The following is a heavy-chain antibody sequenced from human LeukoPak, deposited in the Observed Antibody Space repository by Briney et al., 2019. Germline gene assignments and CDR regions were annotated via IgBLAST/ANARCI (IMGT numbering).Heavy chain of an antibody. CDR3: AKRSDYYGSGSYYWYFDL. CDR1: GFTFSSYA. V-gene: IGHV3-23*01. D-gene: IGHD3-10*01. Sequence: PGGSLRLSCAVSGFTFSSYAMSWVCQAPGKGMELVSVISGSGGNIYYADSVKGRFTITRDNSTNMLYLQMNNLRAEDTAVYYCAKRSDYYGSGSYYWYFDLWGRGILVTVSS. J-gene: IGHJ2*01. CDR2: ISGSGGNI.